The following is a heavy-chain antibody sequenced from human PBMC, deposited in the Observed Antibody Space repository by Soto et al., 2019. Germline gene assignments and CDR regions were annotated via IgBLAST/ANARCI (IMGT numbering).Heavy chain of an antibody. V-gene: IGHV3-30-3*01. CDR2: ISYDGSKK. CDR1: GFTFSVYA. D-gene: IGHD3-3*01. CDR3: AKGYDFWSFYFTK. J-gene: IGHJ4*02. Sequence: QVQLVESGGGVVQPGRSLRLSCAASGFTFSVYAMHWVRQAPGKGLEWVAVISYDGSKKDYADSVKGRFTISRDNSKNTLYVQMNSLRAEDTAVYYCAKGYDFWSFYFTKWGQGTLVTVSS.